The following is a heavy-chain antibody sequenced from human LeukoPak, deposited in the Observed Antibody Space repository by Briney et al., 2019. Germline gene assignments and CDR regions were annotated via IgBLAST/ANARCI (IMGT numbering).Heavy chain of an antibody. CDR2: IYYSGST. D-gene: IGHD2-15*01. CDR1: GGSISSSSYY. V-gene: IGHV4-39*01. CDR3: ARQYCSGGSCYLDYYYMDV. J-gene: IGHJ6*03. Sequence: SETLSLTCTVSGGSISSSSYYWGWIRQPPGKGLEWIGSIYYSGSTYYKPSLKSRVTISVDTSKNQFSLKLNSVTVADTAVYYCARQYCSGGSCYLDYYYMDVWGKGTTVTISS.